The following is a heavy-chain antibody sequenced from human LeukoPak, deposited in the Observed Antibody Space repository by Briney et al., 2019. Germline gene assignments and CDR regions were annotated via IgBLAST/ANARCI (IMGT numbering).Heavy chain of an antibody. V-gene: IGHV4-30-2*01. D-gene: IGHD3-16*01. CDR2: IYHSGST. J-gene: IGHJ6*03. Sequence: SQTLSLTCTVSGGSISSGGYYWSWIRQPPGKGLEWIGYIYHSGSTYYNPSLKSRVTISVDRSKNQFSLKLSSVTAADTAVYYCARDGGYYYMDVWGKGTTVTVSS. CDR1: GGSISSGGYY. CDR3: ARDGGYYYMDV.